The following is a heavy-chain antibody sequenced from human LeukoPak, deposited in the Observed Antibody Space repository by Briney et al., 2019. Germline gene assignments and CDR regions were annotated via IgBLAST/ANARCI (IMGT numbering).Heavy chain of an antibody. CDR3: ARWVHKLAHFDY. CDR2: PSYKSKWYN. J-gene: IGHJ4*02. CDR1: GDSVSSNSVA. V-gene: IGHV6-1*01. D-gene: IGHD1-1*01. Sequence: SQTLSLTCALSGDSVSSNSVAWNWITQSPSRGVEWLGRPSYKSKWYNNHAVSVKSRITVNPDTSKNQFALQLNSVTHEDTAVYDCARWVHKLAHFDYWGQGTLVTVSS.